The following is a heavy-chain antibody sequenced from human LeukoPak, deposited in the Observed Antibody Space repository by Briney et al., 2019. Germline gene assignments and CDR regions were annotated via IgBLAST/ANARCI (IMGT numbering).Heavy chain of an antibody. V-gene: IGHV1-8*01. D-gene: IGHD3-10*01. Sequence: ASVKVSCKASGYTFTSYDINWVRQATGQGLEWMGWMNPNSGNTGYAQKFQGRVTMTRNTSISTAYMELSSLRSEDTAVYYCARGVGTDHYGSGSYYNAWGQGALVTVSS. CDR1: GYTFTSYD. J-gene: IGHJ5*02. CDR3: ARGVGTDHYGSGSYYNA. CDR2: MNPNSGNT.